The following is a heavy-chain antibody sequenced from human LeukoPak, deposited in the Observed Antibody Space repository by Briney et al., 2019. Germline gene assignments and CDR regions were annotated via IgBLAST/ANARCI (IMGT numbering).Heavy chain of an antibody. CDR1: GYTFTSYD. V-gene: IGHV1-8*01. D-gene: IGHD2-21*02. J-gene: IGHJ6*03. CDR3: ARGYCGGDCYSGILYYYYYMDV. CDR2: MNPNRGNT. Sequence: ASVKVSCKASGYTFTSYDINWVRQATGQGLEWMGWMNPNRGNTGYAQKFQGRVTMTRNTSISTAYMELSSLRSEDTAVYYCARGYCGGDCYSGILYYYYYMDVWGKGTTVTISS.